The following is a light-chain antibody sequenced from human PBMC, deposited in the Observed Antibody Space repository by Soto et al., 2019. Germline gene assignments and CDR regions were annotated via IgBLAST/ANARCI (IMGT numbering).Light chain of an antibody. CDR1: SSDVGGYTY. J-gene: IGLJ1*01. CDR3: CSSTSINTYV. Sequence: QSALTQPASVSGSPGQSITISCTGTSSDVGGYTYVSWYQQHPGKAPKLMIYDVSYRPSGVSNRFSGSKSGNTASLTISGLQAEDEADYYCCSSTSINTYVFGTGTKLTVL. V-gene: IGLV2-14*01. CDR2: DVS.